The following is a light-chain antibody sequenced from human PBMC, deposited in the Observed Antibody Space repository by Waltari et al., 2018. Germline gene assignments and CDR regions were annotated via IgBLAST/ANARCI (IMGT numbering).Light chain of an antibody. CDR2: AAS. Sequence: DIQMTQSPSSLSASVGDRVTITCRASQSISSYLNWYQQKPGKAPKLLIYAASSLQSGVPSRFSGSGSGRDFTLSISSLQPEDFATYYCQQSYSRTRTFGQGTKVEIK. V-gene: IGKV1-39*01. CDR3: QQSYSRTRT. CDR1: QSISSY. J-gene: IGKJ1*01.